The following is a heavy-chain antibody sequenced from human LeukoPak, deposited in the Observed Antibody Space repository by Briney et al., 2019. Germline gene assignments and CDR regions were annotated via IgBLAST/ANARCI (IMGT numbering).Heavy chain of an antibody. J-gene: IGHJ4*02. CDR1: GFTFSRYT. CDR2: ISSSGSTK. D-gene: IGHD1-26*01. V-gene: IGHV3-48*04. CDR3: PRGSEWDLLGSCDY. Sequence: GGSLRLSCATSGFTFSRYTMNWVRQAPGKGLVWVSYISSSGSTKYYADSVKGRFTISRDNAKNSLYLQMNSLRAEDTAVYYCPRGSEWDLLGSCDYWGQGTLVTVSS.